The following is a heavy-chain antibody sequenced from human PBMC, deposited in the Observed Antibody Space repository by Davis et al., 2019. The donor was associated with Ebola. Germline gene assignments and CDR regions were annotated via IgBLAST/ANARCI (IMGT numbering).Heavy chain of an antibody. D-gene: IGHD6-13*01. CDR3: ARGSGYSEDSSFDS. Sequence: GESLKISCVASGFTSSSYEMNWVRQAPGKGLEWGSYISSSGRATYYADSVKGRFTISRDNAKNSLDLQMNSLRAEDTAAYYCARGSGYSEDSSFDSWGQGILVTVSS. CDR2: ISSSGRAT. J-gene: IGHJ4*02. CDR1: GFTSSSYE. V-gene: IGHV3-48*03.